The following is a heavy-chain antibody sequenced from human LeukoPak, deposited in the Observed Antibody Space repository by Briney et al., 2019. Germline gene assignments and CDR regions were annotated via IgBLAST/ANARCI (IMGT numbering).Heavy chain of an antibody. D-gene: IGHD3-3*01. V-gene: IGHV1-69*05. CDR2: IIPIFGTA. J-gene: IGHJ6*03. CDR3: ARRGLGEWLPQTDYYYYYMDV. Sequence: SVKVSCKASGGTFSSYAISWVRQAPGQGLEWMGGIIPIFGTANYAQKLQGRVTMTTDASTSTAYMELRSLRSDDTAVYYCARRGLGEWLPQTDYYYYYMDVWGKGATVTVSS. CDR1: GGTFSSYA.